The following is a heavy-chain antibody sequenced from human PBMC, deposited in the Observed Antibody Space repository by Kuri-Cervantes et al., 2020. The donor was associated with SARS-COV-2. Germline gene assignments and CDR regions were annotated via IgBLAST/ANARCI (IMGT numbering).Heavy chain of an antibody. CDR1: GGTFSSYA. Sequence: SVKVSCKASGGTFSSYAISWVRQAPGQGLEWMGRIIPILGIANYAQKFQGRVTITADKSTSTAYMELSSLRSEDTAVYYCARGPVNYDFWSGYYHLWGQGTLVTVSS. D-gene: IGHD3-3*01. CDR3: ARGPVNYDFWSGYYHL. J-gene: IGHJ5*02. CDR2: IIPILGIA. V-gene: IGHV1-69*04.